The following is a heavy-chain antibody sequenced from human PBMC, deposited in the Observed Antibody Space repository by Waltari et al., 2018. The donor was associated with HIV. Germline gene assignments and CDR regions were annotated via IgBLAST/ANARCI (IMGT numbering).Heavy chain of an antibody. Sequence: ASGFTFSSSWMTWVRQAPGKGLEWVANIKEDGSEIHYVDSVKGRFTISRDNAKNSLYLQMNSLRAEDTAVYYCARRQQLTDWGQGTLVTVSS. CDR3: ARRQQLTD. J-gene: IGHJ4*02. CDR1: GFTFSSSW. D-gene: IGHD6-13*01. CDR2: IKEDGSEI. V-gene: IGHV3-7*01.